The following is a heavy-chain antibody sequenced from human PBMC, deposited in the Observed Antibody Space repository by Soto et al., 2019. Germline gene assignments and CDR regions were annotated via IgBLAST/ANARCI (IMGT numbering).Heavy chain of an antibody. D-gene: IGHD1-26*01. CDR2: INHSVIT. CDR1: CGSFTGYY. Sequence: SETLSLTGAVYCGSFTGYYWTWIRQPPGNGLYCIGEINHSVITNXXPSLKSRXXISIDTSKNHXSLKLTSVTAADTAVYYCARRGGLDYWAQGALVTVSS. J-gene: IGHJ4*02. V-gene: IGHV4-34*01. CDR3: ARRGGLDY.